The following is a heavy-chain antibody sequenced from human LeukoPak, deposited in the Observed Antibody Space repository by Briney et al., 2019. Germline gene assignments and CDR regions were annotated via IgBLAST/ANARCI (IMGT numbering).Heavy chain of an antibody. J-gene: IGHJ4*02. CDR3: VREDTPATANY. D-gene: IGHD2-21*02. CDR2: ISGGGDIT. Sequence: PGGSLRLSCAASGFTFSNYAMSWVRQAPGKGLEWVSAISGGGDITYYADSVKGRFTISRDNSKDTLFLQMHSLRPGDTAVYYCVREDTPATANYWGQGTLVTISS. V-gene: IGHV3-23*01. CDR1: GFTFSNYA.